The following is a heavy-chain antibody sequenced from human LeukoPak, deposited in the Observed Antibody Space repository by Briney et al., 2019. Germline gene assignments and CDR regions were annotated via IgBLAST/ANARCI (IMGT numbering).Heavy chain of an antibody. CDR2: INHSGST. Sequence: SETLSLTCAVYGGSFSGYYWSWIPQPPGKGLEWMGEINHSGSTNYNPSLKSRVTISVDTSKNQFSLKLSSVTAADTAVYYCARGPYYYDSSGYSMGDYWGQGTLVTVSS. V-gene: IGHV4-34*01. CDR1: GGSFSGYY. CDR3: ARGPYYYDSSGYSMGDY. J-gene: IGHJ4*02. D-gene: IGHD3-22*01.